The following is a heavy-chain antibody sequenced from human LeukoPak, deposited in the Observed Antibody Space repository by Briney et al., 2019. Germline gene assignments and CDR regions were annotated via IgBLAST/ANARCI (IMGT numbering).Heavy chain of an antibody. J-gene: IGHJ4*02. D-gene: IGHD2-15*01. Sequence: GGSLRLSCAASGFTFSSYWMHWVRQAPGKGLVWDSRINSDGSSTSYADSVKGRFTISRDNAKNTLYLQMNSLRAEDTAVYYCARGPRYCSGGSCYCFYWGQGTLVTVSS. CDR2: INSDGSST. CDR1: GFTFSSYW. V-gene: IGHV3-74*01. CDR3: ARGPRYCSGGSCYCFY.